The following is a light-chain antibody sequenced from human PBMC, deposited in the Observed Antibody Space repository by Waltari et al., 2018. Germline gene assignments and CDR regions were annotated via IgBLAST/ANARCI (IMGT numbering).Light chain of an antibody. CDR3: CSYAGNYVWV. CDR1: SSDIGRYDI. V-gene: IGLV2-23*02. J-gene: IGLJ3*02. CDR2: DVS. Sequence: QSALTQPAAVSGSPGQSVTISCIGASSDIGRYDIVSWYQQHPGNAPKLVISDVSKRPSGVYDRFSGSKSGDTASLTISGLQFEDEADYYCCSYAGNYVWVFGGGTRLTVL.